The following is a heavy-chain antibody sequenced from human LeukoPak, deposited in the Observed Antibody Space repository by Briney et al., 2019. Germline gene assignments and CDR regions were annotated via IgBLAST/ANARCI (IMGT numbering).Heavy chain of an antibody. CDR1: GFTFSNAY. J-gene: IGHJ4*02. Sequence: GGSLRLSCAASGFTFSNAYMNWVRQAPGKGLVWVSYINIDERITGYADSVKGRFTISRDNAKNTLYLQMSSLRAEDTAIYYCFREGGDWGQGTLVTVSS. CDR3: FREGGD. CDR2: INIDERIT. V-gene: IGHV3-74*01. D-gene: IGHD3-10*01.